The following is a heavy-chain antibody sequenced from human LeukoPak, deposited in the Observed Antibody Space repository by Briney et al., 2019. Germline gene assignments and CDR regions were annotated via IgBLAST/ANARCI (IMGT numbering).Heavy chain of an antibody. V-gene: IGHV4-34*01. CDR2: INHSGST. CDR1: GGSFSGYY. D-gene: IGHD3-22*01. CDR3: ARDSYYDSSGSDY. J-gene: IGHJ4*02. Sequence: PSETLSLTCAVYGGSFSGYYWSWIRQPPGKGLEWIGEINHSGSTNYNPSLKSRVTISVDTSKNQFSLKLSSVTAADTAVYYCARDSYYDSSGSDYWGQGTLVTVSS.